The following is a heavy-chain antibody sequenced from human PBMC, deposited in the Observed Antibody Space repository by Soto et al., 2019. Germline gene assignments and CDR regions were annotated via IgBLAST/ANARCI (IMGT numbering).Heavy chain of an antibody. D-gene: IGHD3-16*01. V-gene: IGHV3-23*01. CDR2: ISGSGGNT. CDR3: AKDIMTSGYYFDY. Sequence: GGSLRLSCVVSGFTFNNHAMTWVRQAPGKGLEWVSTISGSGGNTYHADSGKGRFTISRDNSKNTLYLQMSSLRAEDTALYFCAKDIMTSGYYFDYWGQGTLVTVSS. J-gene: IGHJ4*02. CDR1: GFTFNNHA.